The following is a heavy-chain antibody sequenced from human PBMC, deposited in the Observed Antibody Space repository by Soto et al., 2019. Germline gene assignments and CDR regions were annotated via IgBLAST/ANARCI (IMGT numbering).Heavy chain of an antibody. Sequence: SETLSLTCTVDSISTYYWNWIRQPPGKGLEWIGYIYHSGSTYYNPSLKSRVTISVDRSKNQFSLKLSSVTAADTAVYYCARSIAAAGYGPYYYGMDVWGQGTTVTVSS. CDR2: IYHSGST. J-gene: IGHJ6*02. CDR1: DSISTYY. CDR3: ARSIAAAGYGPYYYGMDV. D-gene: IGHD6-13*01. V-gene: IGHV4-59*12.